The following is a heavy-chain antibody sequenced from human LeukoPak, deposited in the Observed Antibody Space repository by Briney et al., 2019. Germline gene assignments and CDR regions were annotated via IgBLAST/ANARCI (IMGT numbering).Heavy chain of an antibody. Sequence: GGSLRLSCAASGFTFSNAWMSWVRQAPGKGLEWVGRIKSKTDGGTTDYAAPVKGRFTISRDDSKNTLYLQMNSLKTEDTAVYYCTTWRDQRITIFGVVNIFDYWGQGTLVTVSS. CDR3: TTWRDQRITIFGVVNIFDY. CDR2: IKSKTDGGTT. J-gene: IGHJ4*02. D-gene: IGHD3-3*01. V-gene: IGHV3-15*01. CDR1: GFTFSNAW.